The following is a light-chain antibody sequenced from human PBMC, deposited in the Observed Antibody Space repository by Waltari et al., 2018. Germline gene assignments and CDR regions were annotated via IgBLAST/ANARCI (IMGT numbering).Light chain of an antibody. Sequence: QSVLTQPPSVSAAPGQRVTISCPGGSSNLGNNYVSWYRQLPGTAPKLLIYEDSERPSGIPGRFSGSKSGTSATLDITGLQAGDEADYYCGTWDSSLSGAVFGGGTHLTVL. J-gene: IGLJ7*01. CDR3: GTWDSSLSGAV. V-gene: IGLV1-51*02. CDR2: EDS. CDR1: SSNLGNNY.